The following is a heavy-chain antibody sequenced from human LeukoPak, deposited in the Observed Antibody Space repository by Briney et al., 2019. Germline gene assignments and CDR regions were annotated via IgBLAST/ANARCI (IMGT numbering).Heavy chain of an antibody. CDR2: ISGSGGST. D-gene: IGHD1-26*01. V-gene: IGHV3-23*01. CDR1: GFTFSSYA. CDR3: AKEAGATLLGYYYGMDV. Sequence: GGSLRLSCAASGFTFSSYAMSWVRQAPGKGLEWVSAISGSGGSTYYADSVKGRFTISRDNSKNTLYLQMNSLRAEDTAVYYCAKEAGATLLGYYYGMDVWGQGTTVTVSS. J-gene: IGHJ6*02.